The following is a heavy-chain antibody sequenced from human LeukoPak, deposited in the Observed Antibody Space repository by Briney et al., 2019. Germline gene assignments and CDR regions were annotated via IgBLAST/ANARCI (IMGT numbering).Heavy chain of an antibody. V-gene: IGHV4-59*04. D-gene: IGHD2-15*01. CDR1: GGSISSYY. CDR2: LDDSGNT. J-gene: IGHJ5*02. CDR3: ARRLRIGAAEWFDP. Sequence: SETLSLTCTVSGGSISSYYWSWIRQPPGKGLEWVGGLDDSGNTYYNPSLKSRLTMSVDTSKNHFSLNLKSVAAADTSVYYCARRLRIGAAEWFDPWGRGIMVTVSS.